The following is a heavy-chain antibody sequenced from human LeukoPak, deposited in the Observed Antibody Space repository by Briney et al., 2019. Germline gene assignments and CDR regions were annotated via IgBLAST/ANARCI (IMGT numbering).Heavy chain of an antibody. D-gene: IGHD3/OR15-3a*01. CDR3: ARVKSGFWTGYYDPFDI. J-gene: IGHJ3*02. CDR2: LHPSSNTA. V-gene: IGHV1-8*02. CDR1: GYTFTNYD. Sequence: ASVKVSCKASGYTFTNYDINWVRQATGQGLEWMGWLHPSSNTAGLVQNFQGRVSMAGDTSMSTAYMELSGLTPEDTAVYYCARVKSGFWTGYYDPFDIWGQGTMVTVSS.